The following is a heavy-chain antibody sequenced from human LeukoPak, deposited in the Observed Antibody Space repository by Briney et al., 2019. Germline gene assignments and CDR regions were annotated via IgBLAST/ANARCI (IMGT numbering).Heavy chain of an antibody. V-gene: IGHV3-9*01. CDR2: ISWNGNSI. J-gene: IGHJ4*02. Sequence: GGSLRLSCAASGFSFDDYAMHWVRQAPGKGLEWVSAISWNGNSIVYADSVKGRFTIARDNAKNSLYLQMNSLRAEDTAVYYCAREASSGWYDYWGQGTLVTVSS. CDR1: GFSFDDYA. CDR3: AREASSGWYDY. D-gene: IGHD6-19*01.